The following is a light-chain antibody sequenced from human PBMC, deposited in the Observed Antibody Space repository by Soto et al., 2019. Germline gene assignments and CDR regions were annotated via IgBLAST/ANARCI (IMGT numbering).Light chain of an antibody. J-gene: IGKJ1*01. Sequence: IVLTQSPATLSLSPGEIASLCCRASQSVSSYLAWYQQKPGQAPRLLIYDASNRATGIPARFSGSGSGTDFTLTITRLEPEDFAVYYCQQYGSSGTFGQGTKVDIK. CDR1: QSVSSY. CDR3: QQYGSSGT. V-gene: IGKV3-11*01. CDR2: DAS.